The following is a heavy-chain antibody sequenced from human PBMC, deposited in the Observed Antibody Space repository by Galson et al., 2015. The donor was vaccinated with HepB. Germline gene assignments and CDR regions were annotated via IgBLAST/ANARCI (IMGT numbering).Heavy chain of an antibody. V-gene: IGHV3-23*01. D-gene: IGHD2-21*01. J-gene: IGHJ5*02. CDR1: GLTFSNYA. Sequence: SLRLSCAASGLTFSNYAMSWVRQAPGKGLEWVSTISGSGGATYYADSVKGRFTISRDNSKNTLYLQMNSLRAEDTAVYYCASAYSSRWFDPWGQGTLVTVSS. CDR2: ISGSGGAT. CDR3: ASAYSSRWFDP.